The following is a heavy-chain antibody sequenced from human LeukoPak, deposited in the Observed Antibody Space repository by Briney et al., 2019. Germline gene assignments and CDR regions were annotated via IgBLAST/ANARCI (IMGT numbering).Heavy chain of an antibody. CDR2: ISSSGSTI. V-gene: IGHV3-48*03. D-gene: IGHD3-9*01. CDR3: ARSTRYFYPYYFDY. J-gene: IGHJ4*02. Sequence: PGGSLRLSCAASGFTFSSYEMNWVRQAPGKGLEWVSYISSSGSTIYYADSVKGRFTISRDNAKNSLYLQMNSLRAEDTAVYYCARSTRYFYPYYFDYWGQGTLVTVSS. CDR1: GFTFSSYE.